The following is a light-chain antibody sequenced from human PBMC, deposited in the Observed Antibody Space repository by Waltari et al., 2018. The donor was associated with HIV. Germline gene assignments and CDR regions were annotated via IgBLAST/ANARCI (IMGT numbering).Light chain of an antibody. V-gene: IGLV6-57*01. J-gene: IGLJ3*02. CDR1: TGRPAPQH. CDR2: ENN. Sequence: MKTQPHSEPDIPGKAVPITCTRRTGRPAPQHHKWYPHPPGVPLTTLICENNHGPSRFPERFSGSIDSSSNSASLTIAGRKTEDGADYYCQSYDASNWVIGGGTKLTVL. CDR3: QSYDASNWV.